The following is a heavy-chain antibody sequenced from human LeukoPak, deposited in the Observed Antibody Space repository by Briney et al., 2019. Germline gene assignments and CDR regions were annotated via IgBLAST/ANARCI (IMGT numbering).Heavy chain of an antibody. CDR1: GGSISSYF. CDR2: IYTSGTT. V-gene: IGHV4-4*07. D-gene: IGHD2-2*01. Sequence: SETLSLTCTVSGGSISSYFWSWIRQPAGKGLEYVGRIYTSGTTNYNPSLKSRVTMSLDASKKQFSLKLTSVTAADTAVYYCVRLSVPAIGGAFNISGQGTMVTASS. CDR3: VRLSVPAIGGAFNI. J-gene: IGHJ3*02.